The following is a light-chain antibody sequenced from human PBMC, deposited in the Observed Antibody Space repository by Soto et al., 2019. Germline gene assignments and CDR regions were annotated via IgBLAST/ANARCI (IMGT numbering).Light chain of an antibody. CDR1: SSNVGGNY. J-gene: IGLJ2*01. Sequence: QSVLTQPPSASGSPGQRVTISCSGSSSNVGGNYVYWYQQHPGTAPKLLIYKNNKRPSGVPDRFSGSKSGTSASLAISGLRSEDEADYYCAAWDDSLSAVVFGGGTKLTVL. CDR3: AAWDDSLSAVV. CDR2: KNN. V-gene: IGLV1-47*01.